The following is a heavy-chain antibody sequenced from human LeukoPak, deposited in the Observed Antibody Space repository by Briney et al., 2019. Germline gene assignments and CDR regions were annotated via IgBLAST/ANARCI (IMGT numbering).Heavy chain of an antibody. V-gene: IGHV3-43*01. D-gene: IGHD3-22*01. J-gene: IGHJ4*02. CDR3: ARDIYDSGDLRGDF. CDR2: ISWNSGSI. CDR1: GFDFGDYT. Sequence: PGGSLRLSCAVSGFDFGDYTMNWVRQPPGKGLEWVSLISWNSGSIKYTESVKGRFTISRDNSKNSLYLQMSSLRTEDTALYYCARDIYDSGDLRGDFWGQGTLVTVSS.